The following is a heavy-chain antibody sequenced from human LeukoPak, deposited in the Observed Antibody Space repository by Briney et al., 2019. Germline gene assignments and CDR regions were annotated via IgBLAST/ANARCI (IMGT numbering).Heavy chain of an antibody. Sequence: GESLKISCKGSGYSFSSYWISWVRQMPGKGLEWMGRIDPSDSYTNYSPSFQGHVTISADKSISTAYLLWSSLKASDTAMYYCARFEFGELQVDYWGQGTLVTVSS. CDR2: IDPSDSYT. CDR1: GYSFSSYW. D-gene: IGHD3-10*01. CDR3: ARFEFGELQVDY. V-gene: IGHV5-10-1*01. J-gene: IGHJ4*02.